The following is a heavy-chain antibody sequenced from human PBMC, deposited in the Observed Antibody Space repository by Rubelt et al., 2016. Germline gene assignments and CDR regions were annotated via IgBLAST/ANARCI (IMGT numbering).Heavy chain of an antibody. D-gene: IGHD2-21*02. V-gene: IGHV4-30-2*01. CDR2: IYHGGST. CDR1: GGSMSSGSYS. J-gene: IGHJ6*02. CDR3: VRGSHCGGDCYPHYYHGLDV. Sequence: QLQLQESGPGLVKPSETLSLTCVVSGGSMSSGSYSWSWIRQPPGKGLEWVGYIYHGGSTHYNPALKSRLTISVDRSNNQFSWNLRSATAADTAVYYCVRGSHCGGDCYPHYYHGLDVWGRGTTVTVSS.